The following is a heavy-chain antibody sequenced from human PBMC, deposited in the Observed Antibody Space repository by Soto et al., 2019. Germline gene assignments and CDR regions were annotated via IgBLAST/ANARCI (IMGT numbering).Heavy chain of an antibody. J-gene: IGHJ4*02. Sequence: QVQLVQSGAEVKKPGSSVKVSCKVSGGPFSDYAVSWVRQAPGQGLEWMGGMIPMFCTANYAQKFQGRVTITADESTTTAYMGLSSLRSDDTAVYYCARALDYYGSGNYYNSIDYRGQGTLVTVSS. CDR2: MIPMFCTA. D-gene: IGHD3-10*01. CDR3: ARALDYYGSGNYYNSIDY. V-gene: IGHV1-69*01. CDR1: GGPFSDYA.